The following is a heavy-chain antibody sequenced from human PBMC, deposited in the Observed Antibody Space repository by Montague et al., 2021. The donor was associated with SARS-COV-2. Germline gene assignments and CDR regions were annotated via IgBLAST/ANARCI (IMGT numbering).Heavy chain of an antibody. CDR1: GGSFSGYY. CDR2: INYSGST. D-gene: IGHD3-9*01. Sequence: SETLSLTCAVYGGSFSGYYWSWIRQPPGKGLEWIGEINYSGSTNYNPSLKSRVTISVDTSKNQFSLKLSSVTAADTAVYYCARERYSFSLTRGLTWFDPWGQGTLVTVSS. CDR3: ARERYSFSLTRGLTWFDP. V-gene: IGHV4-34*01. J-gene: IGHJ5*02.